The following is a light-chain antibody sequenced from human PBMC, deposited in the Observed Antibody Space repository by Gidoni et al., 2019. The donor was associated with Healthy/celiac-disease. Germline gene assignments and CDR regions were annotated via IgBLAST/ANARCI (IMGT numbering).Light chain of an antibody. Sequence: IHMTPSPSSLSASVGDRVTITCRASQSISSYLDWYQQKPGKAPKLLIYAASSLQSGVPSRFSGSGSGTDFTLTISSLQPEDFATYYCQQSYSTLWTFGQGTKVEIK. CDR1: QSISSY. J-gene: IGKJ1*01. CDR3: QQSYSTLWT. CDR2: AAS. V-gene: IGKV1-39*01.